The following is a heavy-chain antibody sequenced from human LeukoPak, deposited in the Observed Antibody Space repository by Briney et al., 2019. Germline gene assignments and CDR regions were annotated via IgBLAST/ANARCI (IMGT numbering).Heavy chain of an antibody. Sequence: ASVKVSCKASGYIFTSYNIYWVRQAPGQGLEWMGIINPSGGSTNYAQKFQGRVTMTRDTSTSTVYMELSSLRSEDTAVYYCAKTYYYDSSGYSYWGQGTLVTVSS. CDR2: INPSGGST. J-gene: IGHJ4*02. D-gene: IGHD3-22*01. CDR1: GYIFTSYN. V-gene: IGHV1-46*01. CDR3: AKTYYYDSSGYSY.